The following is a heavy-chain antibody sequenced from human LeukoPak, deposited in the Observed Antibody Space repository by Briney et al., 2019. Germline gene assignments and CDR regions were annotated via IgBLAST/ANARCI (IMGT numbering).Heavy chain of an antibody. CDR2: ISYDGSNK. CDR1: GFTFSSYA. J-gene: IGHJ4*02. Sequence: GGSLRLSCAASGFTFSSYAMHWVRQAPGKGLEWVAVISYDGSNKYYADSVKSRFTISRDNSKNTLYLQMNSLRAEDTAVYYCARGATYAYYQDYWGQGTLVTVSS. D-gene: IGHD1-26*01. CDR3: ARGATYAYYQDY. V-gene: IGHV3-30-3*01.